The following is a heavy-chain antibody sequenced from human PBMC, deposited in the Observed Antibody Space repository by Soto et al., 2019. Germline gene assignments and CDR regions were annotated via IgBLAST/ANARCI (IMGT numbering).Heavy chain of an antibody. Sequence: QMQLVQSGPEVKKPGTSVKVSCKASGFTFTSSAMQWVRQARGQRLEWIGWIVVGSGNTNYAQKFQERVTITRDMSTSTAYMELSNLRSEDTAVYYCAAPSISTVTTGYYYMDVWGKGTTVTVSS. CDR1: GFTFTSSA. V-gene: IGHV1-58*02. CDR3: AAPSISTVTTGYYYMDV. D-gene: IGHD4-17*01. CDR2: IVVGSGNT. J-gene: IGHJ6*03.